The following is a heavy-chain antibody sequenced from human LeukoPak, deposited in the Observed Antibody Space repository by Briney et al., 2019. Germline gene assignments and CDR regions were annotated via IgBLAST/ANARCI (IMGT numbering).Heavy chain of an antibody. CDR1: GGSISSHY. J-gene: IGHJ6*03. CDR3: ARCTSGRNYCYYMDV. Sequence: SETLSLTCTVSGGSISSHYWSWIRQPPGKGLEWIGYIYYSGSTNYNPSLKSRVTISVDTSKNQFSLKLSSVTAADTAVYYCARCTSGRNYCYYMDVWGKGTTVTVSS. V-gene: IGHV4-59*11. D-gene: IGHD1-26*01. CDR2: IYYSGST.